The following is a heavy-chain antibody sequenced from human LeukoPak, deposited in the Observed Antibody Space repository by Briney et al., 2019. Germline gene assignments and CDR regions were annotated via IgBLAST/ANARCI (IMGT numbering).Heavy chain of an antibody. CDR3: ARGRSGTYSFDY. Sequence: GGSLRLSCEASGFTFSSYAMHWVRQAPGKGLEWVAVISYDGSNKYYADSVKGRFTISRDNSKNTLYLQMNSLRAEDTAVYYCARGRSGTYSFDYWGQGTLVTVSS. CDR2: ISYDGSNK. V-gene: IGHV3-30-3*01. CDR1: GFTFSSYA. J-gene: IGHJ4*02. D-gene: IGHD1-26*01.